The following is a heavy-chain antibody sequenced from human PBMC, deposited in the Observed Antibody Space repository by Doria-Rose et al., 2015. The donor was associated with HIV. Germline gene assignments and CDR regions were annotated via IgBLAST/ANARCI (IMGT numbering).Heavy chain of an antibody. V-gene: IGHV3-30*04. CDR1: GFTFSTYP. Sequence: LVESGGGVVQPGRSLRLSCLASGFTFSTYPMHWVRQAPGKGLEWLAVISFDGSNKNYADSVKGRFTISRDNSKNTLDLQMNSLRGEDTAMYYCARVDRHTTMADRGNGALCCWGQGTLVTVSS. D-gene: IGHD5-18*01. J-gene: IGHJ4*02. CDR3: ARVDRHTTMADRGNGALCC. CDR2: ISFDGSNK.